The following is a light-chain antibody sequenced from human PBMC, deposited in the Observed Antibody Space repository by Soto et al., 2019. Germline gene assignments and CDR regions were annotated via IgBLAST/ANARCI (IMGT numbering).Light chain of an antibody. J-gene: IGKJ2*01. Sequence: VMTQSPATLSVSPGEVATVSCRASQSVRDNLAWYQQKPGQAPRLLIYRASIRATGVPARFSGSGSGTEFTLTISGLQSEDVSIYFCQHYNFWPHSFGQGTKVDIK. CDR3: QHYNFWPHS. V-gene: IGKV3-15*01. CDR2: RAS. CDR1: QSVRDN.